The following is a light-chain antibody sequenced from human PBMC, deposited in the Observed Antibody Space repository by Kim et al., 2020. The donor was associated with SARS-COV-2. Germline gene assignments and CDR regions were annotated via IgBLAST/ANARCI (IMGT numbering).Light chain of an antibody. CDR1: SSDVGGYNY. Sequence: GPSVTISCTGTSSDVGGYNYVSWYQQHPGKAPKLMIYEVSQRPSGVPDRFSGSKSGNTASLTVSGLQAEDEADYYCSSYAGSNNVVFGGGTQLTVL. CDR3: SSYAGSNNVV. V-gene: IGLV2-8*01. J-gene: IGLJ2*01. CDR2: EVS.